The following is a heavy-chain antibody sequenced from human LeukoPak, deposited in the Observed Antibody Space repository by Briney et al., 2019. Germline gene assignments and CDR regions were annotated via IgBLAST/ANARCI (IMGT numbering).Heavy chain of an antibody. Sequence: GGSLRLSCTASGFTFGDYAMSWFRQAPGKGLEWVAVISYDGSNKYYADSVKGRFTISRDNSKNTLYLQMNSLRAEDTAVYYCAKDGFDYWGQGTLVTVSS. CDR3: AKDGFDY. CDR2: ISYDGSNK. V-gene: IGHV3-30*04. J-gene: IGHJ4*02. CDR1: GFTFGDYA.